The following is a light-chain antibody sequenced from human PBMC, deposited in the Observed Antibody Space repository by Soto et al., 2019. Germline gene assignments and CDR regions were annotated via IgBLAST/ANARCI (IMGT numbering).Light chain of an antibody. CDR1: SSDVGSYNL. J-gene: IGLJ3*02. CDR3: CSYAGSSTWV. CDR2: EVS. Sequence: QSVLTQPASVSGSPGQSITISCTGTSSDVGSYNLVSWYQQHPGKAPKLMIYEVSKRPSGVSNRFSGSKSGNTASLTISGLQAEDEVDYYCCSYAGSSTWVFGGGTKRTVL. V-gene: IGLV2-23*02.